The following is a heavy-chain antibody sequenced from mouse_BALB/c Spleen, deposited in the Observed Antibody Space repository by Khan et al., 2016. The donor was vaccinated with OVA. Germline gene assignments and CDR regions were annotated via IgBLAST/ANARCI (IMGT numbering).Heavy chain of an antibody. J-gene: IGHJ3*01. V-gene: IGHV5-6-5*01. CDR2: IGSGDST. CDR3: ARDYWFAY. Sequence: EVQLQESGGDLVKPGGSLKLSCAVSGFTFSNYAMSWVRQSPEKRLEWVASIGSGDSTYYLDSVKGRFTISRDNARNILYLQMSSLRSEDTALYYCARDYWFAYWGQGTLVTVSA. CDR1: GFTFSNYA.